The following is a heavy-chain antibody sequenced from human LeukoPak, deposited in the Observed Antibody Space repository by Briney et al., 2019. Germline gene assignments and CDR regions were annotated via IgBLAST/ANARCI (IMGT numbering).Heavy chain of an antibody. J-gene: IGHJ5*02. CDR1: GFTFSSYW. V-gene: IGHV3-74*01. Sequence: GGSLRLSCVASGFTFSSYWMHWVRQAPGKGLVWVSHINGDGSSTIYVYSVKGRFTISRDNAKNTLYLQMNSLRAEDTAVYYCARDVLKTNWLDPWGRGTLVTVSS. CDR2: INGDGSST. CDR3: ARDVLKTNWLDP.